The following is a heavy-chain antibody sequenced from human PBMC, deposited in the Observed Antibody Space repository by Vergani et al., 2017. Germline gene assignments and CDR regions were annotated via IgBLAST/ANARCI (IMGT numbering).Heavy chain of an antibody. J-gene: IGHJ5*02. CDR3: GGHATVECVIKLGWFDP. Sequence: QLQLQESGPGLVKPSATLSLTCSVSGASIRSSNYYWGWIRQPPGKGLGWIASIYYSGRPYYKPSLKSRVTISVDTSKNQFSRKLSSVTAADTAVYFCGGHATVECVIKLGWFDPWGQGILVTVPS. CDR2: IYYSGRP. V-gene: IGHV4-39*01. CDR1: GASIRSSNYY. D-gene: IGHD3-3*01.